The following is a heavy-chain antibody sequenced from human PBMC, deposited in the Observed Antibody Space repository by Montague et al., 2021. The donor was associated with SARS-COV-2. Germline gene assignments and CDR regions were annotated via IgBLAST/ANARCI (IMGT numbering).Heavy chain of an antibody. V-gene: IGHV4-39*01. J-gene: IGHJ4*02. CDR2: IYNSGGI. D-gene: IGHD6-13*01. CDR3: ATVARITAAGTGNYFDY. CDR1: GGSISSSDYY. Sequence: SETLSLTCSVSGGSISSSDYYWGWIRQPPGKGLDWIGNIYNSGGIYYNPTLKSRVTIFVDRSKNQLSLKLSSVTVADTAVYYCATVARITAAGTGNYFDYWGPGTLATVSS.